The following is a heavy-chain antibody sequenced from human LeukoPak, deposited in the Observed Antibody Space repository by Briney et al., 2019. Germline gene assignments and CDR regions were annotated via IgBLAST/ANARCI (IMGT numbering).Heavy chain of an antibody. D-gene: IGHD3-16*01. V-gene: IGHV3-66*01. CDR3: ARGTLGDPTGDYYYHMDV. CDR2: IYSGGST. Sequence: GGSLRLSCAASGFTVSSNYMSWVRQAPGKGLEWVSVIYSGGSTYYADSVKGRFTISRDNSKNTLYLQMNSLRAEDTAVYYCARGTLGDPTGDYYYHMDVWGKGTTVTVSS. J-gene: IGHJ6*03. CDR1: GFTVSSNY.